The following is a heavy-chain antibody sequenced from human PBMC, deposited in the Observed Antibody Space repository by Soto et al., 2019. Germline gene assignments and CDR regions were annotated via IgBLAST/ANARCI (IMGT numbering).Heavy chain of an antibody. J-gene: IGHJ6*02. V-gene: IGHV4-61*01. CDR1: GGSISGGRDY. D-gene: IGHD4-4*01. CDR3: ARATYSNYPWYYYGMDV. Sequence: SGTICIRCTVAGGSISGGRDYWSWNKQPPGKGLEWIGYIYYSGSTNYNPSLKSRVTISVDTSKNQFSLKLSSVTAADTAVYYCARATYSNYPWYYYGMDVRGQGTTVTGSS. CDR2: IYYSGST.